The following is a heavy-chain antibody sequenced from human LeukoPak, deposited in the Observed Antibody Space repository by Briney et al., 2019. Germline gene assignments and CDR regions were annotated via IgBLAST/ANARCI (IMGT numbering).Heavy chain of an antibody. CDR2: ISASGGST. V-gene: IGHV3-23*01. D-gene: IGHD1-14*01. CDR3: ARVRRYINWFDP. J-gene: IGHJ5*02. CDR1: GFTFSSYA. Sequence: GGSLRLSCAASGFTFSSYAINWVRQAPGKGLEWVSSISASGGSTYYADSVKGRFTISRDNSKNTLYLQMNSLRAEDTAVYYCARVRRYINWFDPWGQGTLVTVSS.